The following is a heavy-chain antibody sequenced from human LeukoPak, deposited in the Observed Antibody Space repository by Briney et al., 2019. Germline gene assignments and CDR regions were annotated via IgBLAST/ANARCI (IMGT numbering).Heavy chain of an antibody. V-gene: IGHV3-7*01. CDR2: IKPDGSEK. CDR1: GLTFSSYW. J-gene: IGHJ3*02. D-gene: IGHD3-10*01. Sequence: GGSLRLSRVASGLTFSSYWMSWVRQAPGKGLEWVANIKPDGSEKYCVDSVKGRFTLSRDNAKNSLYLQMNSLRVEDTAVYYCARGDYYGSGTSFIDAFDIWGQGTMVTVSS. CDR3: ARGDYYGSGTSFIDAFDI.